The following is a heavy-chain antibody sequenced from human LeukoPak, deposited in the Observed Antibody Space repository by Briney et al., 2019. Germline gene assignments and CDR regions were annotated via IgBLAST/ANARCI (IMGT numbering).Heavy chain of an antibody. V-gene: IGHV4-59*01. J-gene: IGHJ6*03. CDR1: GGSISGYH. CDR2: IYYSGSS. Sequence: SETLSLTCNVSGGSISGYHWSWIRQPPGKGLEWLGYIYYSGSSNYNPSLKSRVAMSADTSKNQFSLKLSSVTAADTAVYYCARVPRSYYYYYYMDVWGKGTTVTVSS. CDR3: ARVPRSYYYYYYMDV.